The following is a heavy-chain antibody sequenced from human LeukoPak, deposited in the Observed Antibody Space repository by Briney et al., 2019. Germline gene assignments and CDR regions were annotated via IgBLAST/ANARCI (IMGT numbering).Heavy chain of an antibody. V-gene: IGHV1-18*01. CDR3: ARVSRQPLVSSWFDP. J-gene: IGHJ5*02. CDR2: ISAYNGNT. D-gene: IGHD6-13*01. Sequence: ASVKVSCKASGYTFTSYGISWVRQAPGQGLEWMGWISAYNGNTNYAQKLQGRVTMTTDTSTSTAYMELRSLRSDDTAVYYCARVSRQPLVSSWFDPWGQGTLVTVSS. CDR1: GYTFTSYG.